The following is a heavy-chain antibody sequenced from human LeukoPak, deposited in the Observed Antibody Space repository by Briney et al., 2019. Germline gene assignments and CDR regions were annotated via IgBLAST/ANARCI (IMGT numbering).Heavy chain of an antibody. CDR1: GFTFSSYS. Sequence: PGGSLRLSCAASGFTFSSYSMNWVRQAPGKGLEWVSYISSSSSSTIYYADSVKGRFTISRDNAKNSLYLQMNSLRAEDTAVYYCARDLGFLEWLSNWFDPWGQGTLVTVSS. V-gene: IGHV3-48*01. CDR3: ARDLGFLEWLSNWFDP. CDR2: ISSSSSSTI. J-gene: IGHJ5*02. D-gene: IGHD3-3*01.